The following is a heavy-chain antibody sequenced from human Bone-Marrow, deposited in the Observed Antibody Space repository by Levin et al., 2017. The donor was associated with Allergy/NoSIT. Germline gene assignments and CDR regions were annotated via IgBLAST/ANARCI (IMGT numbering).Heavy chain of an antibody. J-gene: IGHJ4*02. Sequence: GESLKISCAGSGFTFTDAWMSWVRQAPGKGLEWVGRIKSKADGATTEYAAPVKGRFTISRDDSEHMLYLQMNSLKTDDTAVYYCTTDSGELLGGEIDYWGQGTLVTVSS. CDR2: IKSKADGATT. V-gene: IGHV3-15*01. CDR3: TTDSGELLGGEIDY. D-gene: IGHD1-26*01. CDR1: GFTFTDAW.